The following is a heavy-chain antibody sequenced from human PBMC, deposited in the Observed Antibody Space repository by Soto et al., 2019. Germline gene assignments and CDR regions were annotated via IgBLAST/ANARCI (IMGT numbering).Heavy chain of an antibody. CDR2: MNPNSGNT. V-gene: IGHV1-8*01. CDR3: ASGPADIVVVPAATNWFDP. CDR1: GYTFTSYD. D-gene: IGHD2-2*01. J-gene: IGHJ5*02. Sequence: QVQLVQSGAEVKKPGASVKVSCKASGYTFTSYDINWVRQATGQGLEWMGWMNPNSGNTGYAQKFQGRVTMTRNTSISTAYMELSSLRSEDTAGYYCASGPADIVVVPAATNWFDPWGQGTLVTVSS.